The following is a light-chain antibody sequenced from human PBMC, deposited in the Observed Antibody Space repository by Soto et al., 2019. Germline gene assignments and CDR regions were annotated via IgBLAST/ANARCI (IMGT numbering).Light chain of an antibody. J-gene: IGKJ1*01. Sequence: EIVMTQSPGTLSLSPGETATLSCRASQSVSSNYVAWFHQKPGQAPRLLIYGASSRATGVPDRFSASGSGTDFTLTISRLEPEDFAVYYCQQYGSSPPWTFGQGTKVEIK. CDR1: QSVSSNY. CDR3: QQYGSSPPWT. CDR2: GAS. V-gene: IGKV3-20*01.